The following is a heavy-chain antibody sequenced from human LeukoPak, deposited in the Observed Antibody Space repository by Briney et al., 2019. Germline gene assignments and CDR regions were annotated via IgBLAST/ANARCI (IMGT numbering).Heavy chain of an antibody. CDR2: IYTSGST. D-gene: IGHD1-26*01. V-gene: IGHV4-61*02. CDR3: AGEGAFSGSYPRAAFDI. J-gene: IGHJ3*02. CDR1: GGSISSGSYY. Sequence: SETLSLTCTVSGGSISSGSYYWSWIRQPAGKGLEWIGRIYTSGSTNYNPSLKSRVTISVDTSKNQFSLKLSSVTAADTAVYYCAGEGAFSGSYPRAAFDIWGQGTMVTVSS.